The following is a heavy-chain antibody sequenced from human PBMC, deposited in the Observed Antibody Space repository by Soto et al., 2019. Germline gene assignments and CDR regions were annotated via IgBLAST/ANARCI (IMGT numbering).Heavy chain of an antibody. CDR2: ISDSGGST. CDR3: TRWTVVGTPGLGHYYYTMDV. J-gene: IGHJ6*02. D-gene: IGHD3-16*01. CDR1: GFAFSSYA. V-gene: IGHV3-23*01. Sequence: PGGSLRLSCAASGFAFSSYAMSWVRQAPGKGLEWVSVISDSGGSTYYADSVKGRITISRDNSKNTLYLQMSSLRAEDTAVYYCTRWTVVGTPGLGHYYYTMDVWGQGTTVTVSS.